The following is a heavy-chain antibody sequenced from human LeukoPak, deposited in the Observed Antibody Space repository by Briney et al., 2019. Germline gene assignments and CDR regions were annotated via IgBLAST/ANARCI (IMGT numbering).Heavy chain of an antibody. CDR3: ARDMIDLYYYYGMDV. J-gene: IGHJ6*02. V-gene: IGHV3-66*01. CDR2: IYSGGST. Sequence: PGGSLRLSCAASGLTVSSNYMSWVRQAPGKGLEWVSVIYSGGSTYYADSVKGRFTISRDNSKNTLYLQMNSLRAEDTAVYYCARDMIDLYYYYGMDVWGQGTTVTVSS. CDR1: GLTVSSNY. D-gene: IGHD3-22*01.